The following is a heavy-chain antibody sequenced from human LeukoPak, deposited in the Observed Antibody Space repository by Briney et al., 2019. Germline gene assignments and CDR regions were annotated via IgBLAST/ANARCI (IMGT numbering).Heavy chain of an antibody. CDR1: GFTFSSYS. D-gene: IGHD3-3*01. J-gene: IGHJ6*03. Sequence: GGSLRLSCAASGFTFSSYSMNWVRQAPGKGLEWVSSISSSSSYIYYADSVKGRFTISRDNAKNSLYLQMNSLRAEDTAVYYCARVRFLAPYYYMDVWGKGTTVTVSS. V-gene: IGHV3-21*01. CDR2: ISSSSSYI. CDR3: ARVRFLAPYYYMDV.